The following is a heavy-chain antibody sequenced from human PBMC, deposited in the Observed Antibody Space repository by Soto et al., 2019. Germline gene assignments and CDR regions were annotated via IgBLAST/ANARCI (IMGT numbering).Heavy chain of an antibody. CDR1: GGSISSSSYY. Sequence: SETRSLTCTVAGGSISSSSYYWGWIRQPPGKGLEWIGSIYYSGSTYYNPSLKSRVTISVDTSKNQFSLKLSSVTAADTAVYYCARLDDILTGLPDYWGQGTLVTVSS. D-gene: IGHD3-9*01. J-gene: IGHJ4*02. CDR2: IYYSGST. V-gene: IGHV4-39*01. CDR3: ARLDDILTGLPDY.